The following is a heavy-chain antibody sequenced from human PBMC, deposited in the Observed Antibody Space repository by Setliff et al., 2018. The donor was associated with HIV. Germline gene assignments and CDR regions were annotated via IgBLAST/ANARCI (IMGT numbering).Heavy chain of an antibody. CDR1: GYTFTSYY. J-gene: IGHJ3*02. CDR2: INPSGGGT. D-gene: IGHD6-19*01. CDR3: AREALHAGGWRGAFDI. V-gene: IGHV1-46*01. Sequence: ASVKVSCKASGYTFTSYYIHWVRQAPGQGLEWMGIINPSGGGTTYAQTFQDRVTMSRDTSTSTVYMELSSLRSEDTAVYYCAREALHAGGWRGAFDIWVHGTMVTVSS.